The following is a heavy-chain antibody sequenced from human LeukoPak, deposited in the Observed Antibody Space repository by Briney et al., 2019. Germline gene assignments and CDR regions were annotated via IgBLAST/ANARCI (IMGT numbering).Heavy chain of an antibody. J-gene: IGHJ5*02. Sequence: SVKVSCKASGGTFSSYAISWVRQAPGQGLEWMGRIIPILGIANYAQKFQGRVTITADKSTSTAYMELSSLRSEDTAVYYCARTVGATWRWFDPWGQGILVTVSS. CDR1: GGTFSSYA. D-gene: IGHD1-26*01. CDR2: IIPILGIA. CDR3: ARTVGATWRWFDP. V-gene: IGHV1-69*04.